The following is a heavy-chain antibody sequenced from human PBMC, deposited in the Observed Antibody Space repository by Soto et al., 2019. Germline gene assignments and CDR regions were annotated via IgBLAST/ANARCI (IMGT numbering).Heavy chain of an antibody. CDR1: GGSISSSSYY. D-gene: IGHD3-22*01. CDR2: IYYSGST. J-gene: IGHJ4*02. V-gene: IGHV4-39*01. Sequence: SETLSLTCTVSGGSISSSSYYWGWIRQPPGKGLEWIGSIYYSGSTYYNPSLKSRVTISVDTSKNQFSLKLSSVTAAETAVYYCARHRYYYDSSGYYLLYYFDYWGQGTLVTVSS. CDR3: ARHRYYYDSSGYYLLYYFDY.